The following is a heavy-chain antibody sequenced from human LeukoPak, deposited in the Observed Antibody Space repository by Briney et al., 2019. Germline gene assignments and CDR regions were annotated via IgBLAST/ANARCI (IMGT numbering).Heavy chain of an antibody. CDR2: INPSGGST. V-gene: IGHV1-46*01. J-gene: IGHJ6*02. CDR1: GYTFTSYY. D-gene: IGHD5-12*01. CDR3: ARDSGYDLRVLDYYGMDV. Sequence: ASVTVSCQSSGYTFTSYYMHWVRPAPGQGRAWMGIINPSGGSTSYAQKFQGSVIMTRDTSTSTVYMELSSLRSEDTAVYYCARDSGYDLRVLDYYGMDVWGQGTTVTVSS.